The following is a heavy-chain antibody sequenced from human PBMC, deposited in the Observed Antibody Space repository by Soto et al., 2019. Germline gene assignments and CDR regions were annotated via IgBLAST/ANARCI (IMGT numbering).Heavy chain of an antibody. V-gene: IGHV4-31*03. CDR2: IYYSGST. CDR3: ARIFGGNSASFDY. Sequence: SETLSLTCTVSGGSISSGGYYWSWIRQHPGEGLEWIGYIYYSGSTYYNPSLKSRVTISVDTSKNQFSLKLSSVTAADTAVYYCARIFGGNSASFDYWGQGTLVTVSS. CDR1: GGSISSGGYY. D-gene: IGHD2-21*02. J-gene: IGHJ4*02.